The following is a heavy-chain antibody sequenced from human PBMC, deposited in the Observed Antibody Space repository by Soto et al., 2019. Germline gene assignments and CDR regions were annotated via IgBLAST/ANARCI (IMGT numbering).Heavy chain of an antibody. D-gene: IGHD1-1*01. Sequence: GASVKVSCKASGITFISSAVQWVRQARGQRLEWIGWIALGSGSTNYAQKFQERVTITRDMSTNTAYMELSSLRSEDTAVYYCAASLGWNRGQNWFDPWGQGTLVTVSS. V-gene: IGHV1-58*01. CDR1: GITFISSA. J-gene: IGHJ5*02. CDR2: IALGSGST. CDR3: AASLGWNRGQNWFDP.